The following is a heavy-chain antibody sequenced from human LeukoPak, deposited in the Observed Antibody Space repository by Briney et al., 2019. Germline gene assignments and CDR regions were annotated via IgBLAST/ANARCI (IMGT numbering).Heavy chain of an antibody. CDR1: GFTFSSYS. CDR2: IISSSSYK. V-gene: IGHV3-21*01. Sequence: GGSLRLSCVASGFTFSSYSVYWVRQGPAKGLDLVSSIISSSSYKYYTDSVKGRFTISRDNAKNSLYLQMNSLIAEDTAVYYCARITVVITYFDYWGQGALVTVSS. J-gene: IGHJ4*02. CDR3: ARITVVITYFDY. D-gene: IGHD3-22*01.